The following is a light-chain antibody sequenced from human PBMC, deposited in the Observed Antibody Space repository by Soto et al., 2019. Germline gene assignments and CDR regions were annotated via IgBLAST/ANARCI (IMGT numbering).Light chain of an antibody. CDR3: QQYNNWPPIT. CDR2: GAS. Sequence: EIVMTQYPATMSVSPGERATLSCRASQSVSSNLAWYQQKPGQAPGLLIYGASTRATGIPARFSGSGSGTEFTLTISSLQSEDFAVYYCQQYNNWPPITFGQGTRLEIK. J-gene: IGKJ5*01. CDR1: QSVSSN. V-gene: IGKV3-15*01.